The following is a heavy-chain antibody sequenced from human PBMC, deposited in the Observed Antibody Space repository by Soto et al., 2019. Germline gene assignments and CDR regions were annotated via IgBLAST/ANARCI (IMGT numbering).Heavy chain of an antibody. CDR3: ARVIWSGHLTSDL. D-gene: IGHD3-3*01. J-gene: IGHJ5*02. V-gene: IGHV3-48*02. CDR2: ISSSSSTI. Sequence: GGSLRLSCAASGFTFSSNSMNWVRQAPGKGLEWISYISSSSSTIYADSVKGRFTISRDNAKNSLYLQMNGLRDEDTAVYYCARVIWSGHLTSDLWGQGTLVTVSS. CDR1: GFTFSSNS.